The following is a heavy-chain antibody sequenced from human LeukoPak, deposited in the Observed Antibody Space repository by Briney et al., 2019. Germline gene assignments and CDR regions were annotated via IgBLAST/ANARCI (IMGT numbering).Heavy chain of an antibody. Sequence: ASETLSLTCTVSGGSISSSSYYWGWIRQPPGKGLEWIGSIYYSGSTNYNPSLKSRVTTSVDTSKNEFSLKLTSVTAADTAVYYCARQTIYTISNWFDPWGQGTLVTVSS. V-gene: IGHV4-39*07. CDR2: IYYSGST. CDR3: ARQTIYTISNWFDP. D-gene: IGHD3-3*01. J-gene: IGHJ5*02. CDR1: GGSISSSSYY.